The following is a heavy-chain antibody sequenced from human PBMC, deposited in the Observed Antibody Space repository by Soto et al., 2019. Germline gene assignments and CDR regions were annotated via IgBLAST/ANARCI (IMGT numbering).Heavy chain of an antibody. CDR1: GFTFSSYA. V-gene: IGHV3-64*01. D-gene: IGHD5-18*01. CDR2: ISSNGGST. Sequence: GALRLSCAASGFTFSSYAMHWVRQAPGKGLEYVSAISSNGGSTYYANSVKGRFTISRDNSKNTLYLKMGSLRAEDMAVYYCARVRAGTIQLFDYWGQGTLVTVSS. J-gene: IGHJ4*02. CDR3: ARVRAGTIQLFDY.